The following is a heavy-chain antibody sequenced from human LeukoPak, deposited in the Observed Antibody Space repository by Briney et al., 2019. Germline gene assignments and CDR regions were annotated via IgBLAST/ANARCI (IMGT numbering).Heavy chain of an antibody. CDR3: ARDQGGGRWFDP. D-gene: IGHD3-16*01. CDR1: GFNFGSYA. J-gene: IGHJ5*02. V-gene: IGHV3-21*01. CDR2: ISSGSSFI. Sequence: TGGSLRLSCAASGFNFGSYAMNWVRQAPGKGLEWVSSISSGSSFIYYADSVKGRFTISRDNAKNSLYLQMNSLRAEDTAIYYCARDQGGGRWFDPWGQGTLVTVSS.